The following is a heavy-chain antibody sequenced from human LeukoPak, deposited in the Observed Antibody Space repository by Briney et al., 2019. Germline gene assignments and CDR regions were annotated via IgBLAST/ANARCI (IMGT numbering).Heavy chain of an antibody. Sequence: ASVKVSCKASGYTFTGYYMHWVRQAPGQGLEWMGCINPNSGGTNYAQKFQGRVTMTRDTSISTAYMELSRLRSDDTAVYYCARARIAARPDFDYWGQGTLVTVSS. CDR2: INPNSGGT. D-gene: IGHD6-6*01. CDR3: ARARIAARPDFDY. J-gene: IGHJ4*02. CDR1: GYTFTGYY. V-gene: IGHV1-2*02.